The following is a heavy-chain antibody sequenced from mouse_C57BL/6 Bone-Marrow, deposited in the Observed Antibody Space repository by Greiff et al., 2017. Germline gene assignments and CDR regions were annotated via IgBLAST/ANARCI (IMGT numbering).Heavy chain of an antibody. CDR1: GYTFTSYG. CDR3: AEADIGGTFDF. CDR2: IYPRSGNT. V-gene: IGHV1-81*01. J-gene: IGHJ1*03. D-gene: IGHD1-1*01. Sequence: QVQLKQSGAELARPGASVKLSCKASGYTFTSYGISWVKQRTGQGLEWIGEIYPRSGNTYYNEKFKGKGTLTADKSSTTAYMELRSLTLEDSAVYFCAEADIGGTFDFWGTGTTVTVSA.